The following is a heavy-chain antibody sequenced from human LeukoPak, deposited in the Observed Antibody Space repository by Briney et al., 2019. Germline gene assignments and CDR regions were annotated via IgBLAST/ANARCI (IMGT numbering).Heavy chain of an antibody. CDR2: ISAYNGNT. Sequence: VASVKVSCKASGYTFTSYGISWVRQAPGQGLEWMGWISAYNGNTNYAQKLQGRVTMTTDTSTSTAYMELRSLRSDDTAVYYCATVLEDYGSGRHDYWGQGTLVTVSS. CDR1: GYTFTSYG. CDR3: ATVLEDYGSGRHDY. J-gene: IGHJ4*02. D-gene: IGHD3-10*01. V-gene: IGHV1-18*01.